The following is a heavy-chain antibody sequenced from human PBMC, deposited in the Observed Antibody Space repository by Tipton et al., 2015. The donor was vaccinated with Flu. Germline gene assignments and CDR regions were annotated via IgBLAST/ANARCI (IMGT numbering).Heavy chain of an antibody. CDR2: ISAHIGNT. CDR1: GYIFTSYG. V-gene: IGHV1-18*01. J-gene: IGHJ3*02. D-gene: IGHD4-17*01. Sequence: QVQLVQSGAEVKKPGASVKVSCKASGYIFTSYGISWVRQAPGQGVEWMGWISAHIGNTKYAQKLQGRVTMTTDTSTSTAYMELRSLRSDDTAVYYCARKGRYGDYATSAFDIWGQGTMVTVSS. CDR3: ARKGRYGDYATSAFDI.